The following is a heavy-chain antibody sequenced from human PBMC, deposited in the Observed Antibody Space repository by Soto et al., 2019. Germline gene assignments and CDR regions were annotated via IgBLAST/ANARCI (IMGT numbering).Heavy chain of an antibody. J-gene: IGHJ4*02. D-gene: IGHD5-18*01. Sequence: SVKVSCKASGGTFSSYAISWVRQAPGQGREWMGGIIPIFGTANYAQKFQGRVTITADESTSTAYMELRSLRSENTAVYYCASNTALALYYFDYWGQGXLVTVSS. V-gene: IGHV1-69*13. CDR2: IIPIFGTA. CDR3: ASNTALALYYFDY. CDR1: GGTFSSYA.